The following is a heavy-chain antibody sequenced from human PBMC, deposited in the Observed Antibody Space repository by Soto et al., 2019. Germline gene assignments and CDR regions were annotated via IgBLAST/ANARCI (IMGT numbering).Heavy chain of an antibody. Sequence: QITLKESGPTLVRPKQTLTLTCAFSGFSLSTSGVGGGWIRPPPGKALEWLAVIYLDDSKHYSPSLGSRLTITTDTSKNQVVLTMTNMDPMDTGTYYCAHKGPEDWPLDYWGQGTLVTVSS. CDR1: GFSLSTSGVG. CDR2: IYLDDSK. D-gene: IGHD3-9*01. V-gene: IGHV2-5*02. CDR3: AHKGPEDWPLDY. J-gene: IGHJ4*02.